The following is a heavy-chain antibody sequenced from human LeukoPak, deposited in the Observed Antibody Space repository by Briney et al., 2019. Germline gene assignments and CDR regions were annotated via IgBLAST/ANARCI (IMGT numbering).Heavy chain of an antibody. CDR3: AAWDLGGYDYFDY. Sequence: GASVKVSCKASGYTFTVYFMHWVRQAPGQGLEWMGRINPNIGGTNYAQKFQCRVTMTRDTSISTAYMELSRLRSDDTAVYYRAAWDLGGYDYFDYWGQGTLVTVSS. D-gene: IGHD5-12*01. CDR2: INPNIGGT. V-gene: IGHV1-2*06. J-gene: IGHJ4*02. CDR1: GYTFTVYF.